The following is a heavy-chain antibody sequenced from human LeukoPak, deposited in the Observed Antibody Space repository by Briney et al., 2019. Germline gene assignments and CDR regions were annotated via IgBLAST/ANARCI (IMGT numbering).Heavy chain of an antibody. CDR2: IKQDGSEK. D-gene: IGHD2-2*01. J-gene: IGHJ6*03. Sequence: RGSLRLSCAASGLTFSSYWMSWVRQAPGKGLEWVANIKQDGSEKYYVESVKSRFTISRENAKNSLYLQMNSLRAEDTAVYYCARGAGYCSSTTCSDYYYMDVWGKGTTVTVSS. V-gene: IGHV3-7*01. CDR3: ARGAGYCSSTTCSDYYYMDV. CDR1: GLTFSSYW.